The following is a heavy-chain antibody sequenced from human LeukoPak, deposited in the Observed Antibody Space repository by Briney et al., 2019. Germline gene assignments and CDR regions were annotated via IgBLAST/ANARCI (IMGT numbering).Heavy chain of an antibody. CDR3: ATNYDFWSGYYSFDAFDI. V-gene: IGHV3-21*01. CDR1: GFTFSSYS. CDR2: ISSSSSYI. D-gene: IGHD3-3*01. Sequence: GGSLRLSCAASGFTFSSYSMNWVRQAPGKGLEWVSSISSSSSYIYYADSVKGRFTISRDNAKNSLYLQMNSLRAEDTAVYYCATNYDFWSGYYSFDAFDIWGRGTMVTVSS. J-gene: IGHJ3*02.